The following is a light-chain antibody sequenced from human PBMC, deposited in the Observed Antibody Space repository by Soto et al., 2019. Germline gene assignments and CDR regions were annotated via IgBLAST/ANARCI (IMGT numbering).Light chain of an antibody. CDR2: AAS. Sequence: EIVLTQSPGTLSLSPGERATLSCRASQSVSSNYLAWYQQKPGQAPRLLIYAASSRATDIPDRFSGSGSGTDFTLTISSLEPEEFALYYCQQYASSPTFGQGTKVEIK. V-gene: IGKV3-20*01. CDR3: QQYASSPT. CDR1: QSVSSNY. J-gene: IGKJ1*01.